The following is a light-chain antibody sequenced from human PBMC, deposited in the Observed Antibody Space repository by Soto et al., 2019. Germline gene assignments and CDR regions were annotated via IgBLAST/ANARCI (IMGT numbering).Light chain of an antibody. V-gene: IGKV1-5*01. CDR3: QQYHTSSIT. CDR1: QTISNW. CDR2: DAS. J-gene: IGKJ5*01. Sequence: DIQMTQSPSTLSASVGDRVTITCRASQTISNWLAWYQQKPGKAPTLLIYDASTLERGVPSRFSGTGSGTEFTLSIDRLQPDDFAPYYCQQYHTSSITFGQGTRLEIK.